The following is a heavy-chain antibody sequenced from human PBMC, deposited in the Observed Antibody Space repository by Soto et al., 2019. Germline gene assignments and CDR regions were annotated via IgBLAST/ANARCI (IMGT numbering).Heavy chain of an antibody. J-gene: IGHJ4*02. CDR3: ARQTWYGGALKY. D-gene: IGHD4-17*01. Sequence: SETLSLTCTVSGGSISSYYWSWIRQPPGKGLEWIGYIYYSGSINYNPSLKSRVTISVDTSKNQFSLKLSSVTAADTAVYYCARQTWYGGALKYWGQGTLVTVSS. V-gene: IGHV4-59*08. CDR2: IYYSGSI. CDR1: GGSISSYY.